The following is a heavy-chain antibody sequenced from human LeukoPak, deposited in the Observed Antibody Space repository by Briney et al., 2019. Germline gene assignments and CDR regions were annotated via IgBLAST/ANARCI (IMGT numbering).Heavy chain of an antibody. CDR1: GGSFSGYY. V-gene: IGHV4-34*01. CDR2: INHSGST. J-gene: IGHJ4*02. Sequence: SETLSLTCAVYGGSFSGYYWSWIRQPPGKGLEWIGEINHSGSTNYNPSLKSRVTISVDTSKNQLSLKLSSVTAADTAVYYCARRYCSSTSCYYDYWGQGTLVTVSS. CDR3: ARRYCSSTSCYYDY. D-gene: IGHD2-2*01.